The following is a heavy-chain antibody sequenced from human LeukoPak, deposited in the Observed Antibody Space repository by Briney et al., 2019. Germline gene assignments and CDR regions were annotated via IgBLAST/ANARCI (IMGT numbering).Heavy chain of an antibody. D-gene: IGHD6-19*01. CDR2: IYYSGST. J-gene: IGHJ5*02. CDR1: GGSISSYY. Sequence: SETLSLNCTGSGGSISSYYWSWLRQPPGQGLEWIGYIYYSGSTNYNPSLKSRVTISVDTSKNQFSLKLSSVTAADTAVYYCARYSSGRGGWFDPWGQGTLVTVSS. V-gene: IGHV4-59*01. CDR3: ARYSSGRGGWFDP.